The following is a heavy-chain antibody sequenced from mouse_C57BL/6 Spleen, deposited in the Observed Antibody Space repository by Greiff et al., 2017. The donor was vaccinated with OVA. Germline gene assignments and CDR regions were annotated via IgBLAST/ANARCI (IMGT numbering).Heavy chain of an antibody. CDR3: ARSYDDYYGFAY. Sequence: VQLQQSGAELARPGASVKLSCKASGYTFTSYGISWVKQRTGQGLEWIGEIHPRSGNTYYNEKFKGKATLTADKSSSTAYMELRSLTSEDSAVYFCARSYDDYYGFAYWGQGALVTVAA. J-gene: IGHJ3*01. CDR1: GYTFTSYG. CDR2: IHPRSGNT. V-gene: IGHV1-81*01. D-gene: IGHD2-3*01.